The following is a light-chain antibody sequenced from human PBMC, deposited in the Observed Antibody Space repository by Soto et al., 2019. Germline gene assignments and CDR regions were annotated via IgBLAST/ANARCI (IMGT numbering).Light chain of an antibody. V-gene: IGKV1-5*03. CDR2: RAS. CDR1: RAISDW. J-gene: IGKJ2*01. CDR3: QQYNTFSFT. Sequence: DIQMTQSPSTLSASLGDRVTITCRASRAISDWLAGHQQRPGKAPKLLIYRASRLESGVPSRFSASGSGTEFTLTIAGLQPDDFATDYCQQYNTFSFTFGQGTMLEI.